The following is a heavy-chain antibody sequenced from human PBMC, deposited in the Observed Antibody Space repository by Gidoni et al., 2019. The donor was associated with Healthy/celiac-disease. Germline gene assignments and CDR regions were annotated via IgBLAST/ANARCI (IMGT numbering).Heavy chain of an antibody. D-gene: IGHD6-6*01. J-gene: IGHJ4*02. Sequence: QVQLVQSGAEVKKPGSSVKVSCKASGGTFSSYAISWVRQATGQGLEGMGGIIPICGTANYEQKFKGRVTITADKSTSTADMELSSLRSEDTAVYYCARVGREARPGFEYWGQGTLVTVSS. CDR2: IIPICGTA. V-gene: IGHV1-69*06. CDR1: GGTFSSYA. CDR3: ARVGREARPGFEY.